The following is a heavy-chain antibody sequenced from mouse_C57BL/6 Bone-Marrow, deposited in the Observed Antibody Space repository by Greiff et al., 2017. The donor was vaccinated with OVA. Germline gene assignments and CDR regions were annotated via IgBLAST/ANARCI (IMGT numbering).Heavy chain of an antibody. Sequence: QVQLQQSGAELVRPGASVTLSCKASGYTFTDYEMHWVKQTPVHGLEWIGAIDPETGGTAYNQKFKGKAILTADKSSSTAYMELRSLTSEDSAVYYGTRGYSKDYAMDYWGQGTSVTVSS. CDR3: TRGYSKDYAMDY. D-gene: IGHD2-5*01. J-gene: IGHJ4*01. CDR1: GYTFTDYE. CDR2: IDPETGGT. V-gene: IGHV1-15*01.